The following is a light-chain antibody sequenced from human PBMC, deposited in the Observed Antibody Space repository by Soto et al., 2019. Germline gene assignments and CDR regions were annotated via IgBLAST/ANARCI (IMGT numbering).Light chain of an antibody. V-gene: IGKV3-20*01. CDR1: QSVSSSY. CDR3: QLYGISPLT. J-gene: IGKJ4*01. CDR2: GAS. Sequence: IVLTHSLGTLSLSPPERATLSCRASQSVSSSYLAWYQQKPGQAPRLLIYGASSRATGIPDRFSGSGSGTDFTLTISRLEPEDFTVYYCQLYGISPLTFGGGAKVDIK.